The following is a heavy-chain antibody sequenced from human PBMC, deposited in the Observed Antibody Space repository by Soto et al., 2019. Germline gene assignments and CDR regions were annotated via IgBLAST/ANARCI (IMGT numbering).Heavy chain of an antibody. D-gene: IGHD6-13*01. V-gene: IGHV4-4*07. CDR3: ARDARIAAAPPGWFDP. CDR2: IYTSGST. Sequence: PSETVSLTSTVSGGSISSYYWSWIRQPAGKGLEWIGRIYTSGSTNYNPSLKSRVTMSVDTSKNQFSLKLSSVTAADTAVYYCARDARIAAAPPGWFDPWGQGTLVTVPS. J-gene: IGHJ5*02. CDR1: GGSISSYY.